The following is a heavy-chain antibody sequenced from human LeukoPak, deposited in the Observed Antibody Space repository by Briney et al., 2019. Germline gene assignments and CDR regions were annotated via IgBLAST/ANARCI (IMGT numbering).Heavy chain of an antibody. V-gene: IGHV4-4*02. J-gene: IGHJ4*02. D-gene: IGHD6-19*01. Sequence: SETLSPTCAVSGGSISSSNWWSWVRQPPGKGLEWIGEIYHSGSTNYNPSLKSRVTISVDKSKNQFSLKLSSVTAADTAVYYCARETVAGKGSFDYWGQGTLVTVSS. CDR3: ARETVAGKGSFDY. CDR2: IYHSGST. CDR1: GGSISSSNW.